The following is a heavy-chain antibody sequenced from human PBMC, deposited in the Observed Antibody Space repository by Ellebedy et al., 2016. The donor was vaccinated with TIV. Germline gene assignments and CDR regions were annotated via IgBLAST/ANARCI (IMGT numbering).Heavy chain of an antibody. V-gene: IGHV1-2*02. CDR3: AREDTLMIAALDS. CDR1: GYTFTHYY. J-gene: IGHJ4*02. CDR2: INPNSGGT. D-gene: IGHD2-21*01. Sequence: ASVKVSCXTSGYTFTHYYIHWVRQAPGQGLEWMGWINPNSGGTNFAQKFQGRVTMTRDTSISTAYMQLSSLRFDDTAVYFCAREDTLMIAALDSWGQGTLVTVSS.